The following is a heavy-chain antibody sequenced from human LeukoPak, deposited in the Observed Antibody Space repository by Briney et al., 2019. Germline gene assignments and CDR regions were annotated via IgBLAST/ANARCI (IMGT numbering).Heavy chain of an antibody. CDR3: VKEGHDSSGYPDY. CDR1: ELTFDNYA. J-gene: IGHJ4*02. D-gene: IGHD3-22*01. CDR2: ISWNSNSI. Sequence: GGSLRLSCAASELTFDNYAMSWVRQAPGKGLEWVSGISWNSNSIGYAGSVKGRFTISRDNAKNSLYLQMNSLRADDTALYYCVKEGHDSSGYPDYWGQGTLVTVSS. V-gene: IGHV3-9*01.